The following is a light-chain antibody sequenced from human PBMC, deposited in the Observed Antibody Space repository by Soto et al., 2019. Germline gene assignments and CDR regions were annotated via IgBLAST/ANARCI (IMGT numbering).Light chain of an antibody. CDR2: GAS. J-gene: IGKJ2*01. Sequence: EIVLTQSPGTLSLSPGERATLWCRASQSVTSSYLAWYQQRPGQAPRLLIYGASSRATGIPDRFSGSGSGTDFTLTISRLEPEDFAVYYCQHYGSSPGYTFGQGTKLEIK. CDR1: QSVTSSY. V-gene: IGKV3-20*01. CDR3: QHYGSSPGYT.